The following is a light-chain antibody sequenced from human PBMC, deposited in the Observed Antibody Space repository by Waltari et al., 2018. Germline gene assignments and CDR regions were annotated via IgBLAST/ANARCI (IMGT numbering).Light chain of an antibody. V-gene: IGKV1D-13*01. CDR3: QQFSNFPVIA. Sequence: AIQFTQSPSSLSASVGDRVTITCRASQDISSALAWYQQKPGDPPKLLIYDASSLQTGVPSRFSGSRSGTDFTLTISSLQSEDSANYYCQQFSNFPVIAFGQATRLEIK. CDR2: DAS. J-gene: IGKJ5*01. CDR1: QDISSA.